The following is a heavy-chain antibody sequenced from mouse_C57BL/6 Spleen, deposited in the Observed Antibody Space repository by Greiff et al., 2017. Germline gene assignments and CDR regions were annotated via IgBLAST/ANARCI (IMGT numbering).Heavy chain of an antibody. J-gene: IGHJ3*01. CDR2: ISSGGSYT. CDR3: ARQGDSWFAY. V-gene: IGHV5-6*01. CDR1: GFTFSSYG. Sequence: EVKVVESGGDLVKPGGSLKLSCAASGFTFSSYGMSWVRQTPDKRLEWVATISSGGSYTYYPDSVKGRFTISRDNAKNTLYLQMSSLKSEDTAMYYCARQGDSWFAYWGQGTLVTVSA. D-gene: IGHD3-3*01.